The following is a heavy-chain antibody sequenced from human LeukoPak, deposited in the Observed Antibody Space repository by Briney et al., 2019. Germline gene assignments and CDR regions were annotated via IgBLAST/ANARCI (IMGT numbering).Heavy chain of an antibody. CDR3: AKAASSSWPSYQYGMDV. CDR1: GFTFSSYA. D-gene: IGHD6-13*01. J-gene: IGHJ6*02. V-gene: IGHV3-23*01. Sequence: GGSLRLSCAASGFTFSSYAMSWVRQAPGKGLEWVSAISGSGGSTYYADSVKGRFTISRDNSKNTLYLQMNSLRAEDTAVYYCAKAASSSWPSYQYGMDVWGQGTTVTVSS. CDR2: ISGSGGST.